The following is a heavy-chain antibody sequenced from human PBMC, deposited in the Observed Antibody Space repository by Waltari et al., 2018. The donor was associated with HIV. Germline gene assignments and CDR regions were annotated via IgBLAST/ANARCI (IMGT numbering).Heavy chain of an antibody. J-gene: IGHJ3*02. D-gene: IGHD2-2*01. CDR3: ANIVVVPAARGIDAFDI. Sequence: QVQLVESGGGMVQPGGSLRLSCAASGFTFSSYGMHWVRQAPGKGLEWVAFIRYDGSNKYYADSVKGRFTISRDNSKNTLYLQMNSLRAEDTAVYYCANIVVVPAARGIDAFDIWGQGTMVTVSS. CDR2: IRYDGSNK. CDR1: GFTFSSYG. V-gene: IGHV3-30*02.